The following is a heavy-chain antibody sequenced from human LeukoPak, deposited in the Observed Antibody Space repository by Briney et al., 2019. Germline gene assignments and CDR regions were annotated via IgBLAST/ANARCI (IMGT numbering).Heavy chain of an antibody. CDR2: INHSGST. J-gene: IGHJ4*02. D-gene: IGHD3-9*01. CDR3: ARGASTLRYFDWLLYDY. V-gene: IGHV4-34*01. Sequence: SETLSLTCAVYGGSFSGYYWSWIRQPPGKGLEWIGEINHSGSTNFNPSLKSRVTISVDTSKNQFSLKLSSVTAADTAVYYCARGASTLRYFDWLLYDYWGQGTLVTVSS. CDR1: GGSFSGYY.